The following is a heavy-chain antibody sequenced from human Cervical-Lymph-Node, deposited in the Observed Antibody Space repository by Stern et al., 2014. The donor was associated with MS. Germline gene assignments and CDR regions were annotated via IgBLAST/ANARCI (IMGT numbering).Heavy chain of an antibody. CDR1: GFSLSTSGVG. CDR2: IYWAHDK. CDR3: AHSRIAVAGYYYCGMDV. V-gene: IGHV2-5*02. Sequence: QITLRESGPTLVKPTQTLTLTCNFSGFSLSTSGVGEGWIRQPPGKAQEWLTLIYWAHDKRYTPPPKSSLTIPKDPSKNQVALTMTNMDPVDSATYYCAHSRIAVAGYYYCGMDVWGQGTTVTVSS. D-gene: IGHD6-19*01. J-gene: IGHJ6*02.